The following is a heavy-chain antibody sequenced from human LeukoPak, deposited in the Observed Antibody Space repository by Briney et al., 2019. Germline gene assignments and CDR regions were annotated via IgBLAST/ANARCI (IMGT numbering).Heavy chain of an antibody. CDR1: GGSFSSGGYY. Sequence: SETLSLTCTVSGGSFSSGGYYWTWIRQPPGKGLEWIGYIYYSGSTYYNPSLRSRVTISVDTSKNQFSLKLSSVTAADTAVYYCARGGIAVAGTGYWGQGTLVTVSS. CDR2: IYYSGST. J-gene: IGHJ4*02. CDR3: ARGGIAVAGTGY. V-gene: IGHV4-30-4*08. D-gene: IGHD6-19*01.